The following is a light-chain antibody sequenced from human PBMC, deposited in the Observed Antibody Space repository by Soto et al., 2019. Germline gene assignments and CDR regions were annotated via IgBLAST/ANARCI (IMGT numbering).Light chain of an antibody. Sequence: QSVLTQPASVSGSPGQSITVSCTGTSSDLGSYNLVSWYQQHPGNAPKLLLYEVNNRPSGASNRFSGSKSGITAYLTISGLQAEDDADYFCSSYSDSSTLILFGTGTKVTVL. CDR3: SSYSDSSTLIL. CDR2: EVN. V-gene: IGLV2-14*02. CDR1: SSDLGSYNL. J-gene: IGLJ1*01.